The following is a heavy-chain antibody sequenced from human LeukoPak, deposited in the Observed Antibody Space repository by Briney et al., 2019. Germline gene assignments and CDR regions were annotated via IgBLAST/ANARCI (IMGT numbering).Heavy chain of an antibody. J-gene: IGHJ4*02. CDR3: ARAGIVATSPFDY. V-gene: IGHV1-2*02. CDR2: INPNSGGT. D-gene: IGHD5-12*01. CDR1: GYTFTGYY. Sequence: GASVKVSCKASGYTFTGYYMHWVRQAPGQGLEWMGWINPNSGGTNYAQKFQGRVTMTRDTSISTAYMELSRLRSDDTAVYYCARAGIVATSPFDYWGQGTLVTVSS.